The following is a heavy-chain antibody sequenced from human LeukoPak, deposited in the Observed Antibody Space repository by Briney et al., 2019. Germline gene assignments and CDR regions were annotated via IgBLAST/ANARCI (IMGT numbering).Heavy chain of an antibody. Sequence: PSETLSLTCNVYGGSISSGGYYWSWIRQPPGRGLEWIGDISHSGRAYYSPSLKSRVTISGDRSKNQFSLKLNSVTAADTAVYYCARVINPPYYITNWFDPWGQGTLVTVSS. CDR2: ISHSGRA. V-gene: IGHV4-30-2*01. CDR3: ARVINPPYYITNWFDP. D-gene: IGHD1-14*01. J-gene: IGHJ5*02. CDR1: GGSISSGGYY.